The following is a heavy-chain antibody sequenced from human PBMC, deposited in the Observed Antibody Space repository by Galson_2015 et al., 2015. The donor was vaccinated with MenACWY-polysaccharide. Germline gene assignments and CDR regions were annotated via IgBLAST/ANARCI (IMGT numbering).Heavy chain of an antibody. D-gene: IGHD3-22*01. J-gene: IGHJ4*02. CDR2: IIPFLGTT. Sequence: SVKVSCKASGGTFSSYAFVWVRQAPGQGLEWMGRIIPFLGTTDYTQKLQGRVTLTADESTRTIYMELSSLMSEDTAVYYCGRVLVAGYDSIGSKKSALGYWGQGTLVTVSS. CDR1: GGTFSSYA. CDR3: GRVLVAGYDSIGSKKSALGY. V-gene: IGHV1-69*13.